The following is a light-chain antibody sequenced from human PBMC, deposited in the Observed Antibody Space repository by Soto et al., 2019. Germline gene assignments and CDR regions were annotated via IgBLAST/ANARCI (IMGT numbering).Light chain of an antibody. CDR2: DAS. J-gene: IGKJ4*01. CDR1: QDIRTY. Sequence: DIQMTQSPSSLSASVGDRVTITCQASQDIRTYLNWYQQEPGKAPKLLIYDASNLEPGVPSRFSGSGSGTDFTFTISSLQPEDIATYYCQQYDNRLSFGGGTKVEIK. CDR3: QQYDNRLS. V-gene: IGKV1-33*01.